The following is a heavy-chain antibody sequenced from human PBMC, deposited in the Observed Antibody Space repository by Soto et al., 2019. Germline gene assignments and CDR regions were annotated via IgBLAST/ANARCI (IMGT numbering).Heavy chain of an antibody. D-gene: IGHD5-18*01. Sequence: PGGSLRLSCAVSGFTFSTYAMSWVRQAPGKGLEWVSAISRSGGNTYYADSVKGRFTISRDNSKNTLYLQMNSLRAEDTAVYYCAKGDRGYSYGSFDYWGQGTLVTVSS. J-gene: IGHJ4*02. CDR3: AKGDRGYSYGSFDY. CDR1: GFTFSTYA. CDR2: ISRSGGNT. V-gene: IGHV3-23*01.